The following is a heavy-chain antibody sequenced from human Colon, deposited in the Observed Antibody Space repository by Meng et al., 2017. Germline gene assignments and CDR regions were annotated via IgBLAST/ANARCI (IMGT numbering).Heavy chain of an antibody. J-gene: IGHJ5*02. CDR2: VSVYTT. CDR1: GYTFSSSG. Sequence: QGQLVHSVSDVKKPGASGKVSCKASGYTFSSSGISWVRPAPGQGLEWMGWVSVYTTNYARKFQDRVAMTTDTSTSTAYMELRSLRSDDTAVYYCARTPFGGAVGTIGNWFDPWGQGTLVTVSS. V-gene: IGHV1-18*01. D-gene: IGHD3-16*01. CDR3: ARTPFGGAVGTIGNWFDP.